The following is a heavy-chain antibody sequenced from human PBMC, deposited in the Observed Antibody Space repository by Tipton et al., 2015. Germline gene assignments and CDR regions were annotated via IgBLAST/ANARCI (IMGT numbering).Heavy chain of an antibody. Sequence: TLSLTCAVSGESVRSGRFYWTWIRQHPGKGLEWIGYIHKSGSSSYNPSFGSRVTISGDTSMNHFSLRLSSVTAADTALYYCARVRFLEWSPYYYAMDVWGQGTTVTVSS. V-gene: IGHV4-61*03. CDR1: GESVRSGRFY. CDR2: IHKSGSS. J-gene: IGHJ6*02. D-gene: IGHD3-3*01. CDR3: ARVRFLEWSPYYYAMDV.